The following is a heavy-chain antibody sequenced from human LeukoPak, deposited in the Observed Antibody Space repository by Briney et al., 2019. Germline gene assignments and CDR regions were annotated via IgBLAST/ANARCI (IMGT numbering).Heavy chain of an antibody. CDR3: ALSIVGATSGYGMDV. CDR1: GYTFTGYY. D-gene: IGHD1-26*01. Sequence: RASVKVSCKASGYTFTGYYMHWVRQAPGQGLEWMGWINPNSGGTNYAQKFQGRVIMTRDTSISTAYMELSRLRSDDTAVYYCALSIVGATSGYGMDVWGQGTTVTVSS. J-gene: IGHJ6*02. V-gene: IGHV1-2*02. CDR2: INPNSGGT.